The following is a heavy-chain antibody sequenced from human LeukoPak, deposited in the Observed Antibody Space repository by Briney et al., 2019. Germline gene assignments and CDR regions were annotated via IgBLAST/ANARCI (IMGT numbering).Heavy chain of an antibody. CDR1: GSTFSSYA. J-gene: IGHJ4*02. V-gene: IGHV1-69*06. D-gene: IGHD1-26*01. CDR3: ARAGGSQRGTDIDY. CDR2: IIPIFGTA. Sequence: SVKVSCKASGSTFSSYAISWVRQAPGQGLEWMGGIIPIFGTANYAQKFQGRVTITADKSTSTAYMELRSLRSEDTAVYYCARAGGSQRGTDIDYWGQGTLVTVSS.